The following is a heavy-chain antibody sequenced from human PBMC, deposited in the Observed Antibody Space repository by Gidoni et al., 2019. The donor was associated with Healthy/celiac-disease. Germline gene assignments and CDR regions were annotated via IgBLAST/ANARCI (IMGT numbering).Heavy chain of an antibody. CDR3: ARGYCSSTSCYYYYGMDV. J-gene: IGHJ6*02. CDR2: INPNSGGT. Sequence: QVQLVQSGAEVKKPGASVKVSCKASGYTFTGYYMHWVRQAPGQGLEWMGWINPNSGGTNYAQKFQGWVTMTRDTSISTAYMELSRLRSDDTAVYYCARGYCSSTSCYYYYGMDVWGQGTTVTVSS. CDR1: GYTFTGYY. D-gene: IGHD2-2*01. V-gene: IGHV1-2*04.